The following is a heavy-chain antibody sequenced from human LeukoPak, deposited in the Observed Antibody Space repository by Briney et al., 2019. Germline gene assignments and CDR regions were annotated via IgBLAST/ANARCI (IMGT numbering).Heavy chain of an antibody. V-gene: IGHV4-4*07. Sequence: SETLSLTCTVSGGSISSYYWSRIRQPAGKGLEWIGRIYTSGSTNYNPSLKSRVTMSVDTSKNQFSLKLSSVTAADTAAYYCARENPFIAAAVWVNWGQGTLVIVSS. J-gene: IGHJ4*02. CDR3: ARENPFIAAAVWVN. CDR2: IYTSGST. CDR1: GGSISSYY. D-gene: IGHD6-13*01.